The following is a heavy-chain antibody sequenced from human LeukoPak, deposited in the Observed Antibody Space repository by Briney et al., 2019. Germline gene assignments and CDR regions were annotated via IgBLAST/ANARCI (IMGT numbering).Heavy chain of an antibody. J-gene: IGHJ6*03. V-gene: IGHV3-23*01. CDR3: AKDYAGYCSGGSCSSYYYMDV. CDR1: GFTFADHA. CDR2: LSGSGGST. D-gene: IGHD2-15*01. Sequence: GGSLRLSCTASGFTFADHAMNWVRQAPGKGLEWVSALSGSGGSTYYADSVKGRFTISRDNSKNTLYLQMNSLRAEDTAVYYCAKDYAGYCSGGSCSSYYYMDVWGKGTTVTVSS.